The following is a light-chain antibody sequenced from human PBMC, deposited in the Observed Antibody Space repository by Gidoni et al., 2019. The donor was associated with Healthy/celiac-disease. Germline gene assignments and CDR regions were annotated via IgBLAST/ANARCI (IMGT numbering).Light chain of an antibody. J-gene: IGKJ4*01. CDR2: GAS. CDR3: QQYYSTPLT. CDR1: QSVLYSYNNKNY. Sequence: DIVMTQSPDPLAVSMGESATIKCNSSQSVLYSYNNKNYLAWYQQKPGQPPKLLIYGASTRESGVPDRFSGSGSGTDFTLTISSLQAEDVAVYYCQQYYSTPLTFGGGTKVDIK. V-gene: IGKV4-1*01.